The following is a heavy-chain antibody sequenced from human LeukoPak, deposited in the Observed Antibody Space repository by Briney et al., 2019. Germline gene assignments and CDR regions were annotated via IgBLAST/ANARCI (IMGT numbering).Heavy chain of an antibody. V-gene: IGHV1-69*01. CDR3: ARGLGADILTGYIFDY. CDR2: IIPIFGTA. Sequence: SVKVSCKASGGTFSSYAISWVRQAPGQGLGWMGGIIPIFGTANYAQKFQGRVTITADESTSTAYMELSSLRSEDTAVYYCARGLGADILTGYIFDYWGQGTLVTVSS. D-gene: IGHD3-9*01. CDR1: GGTFSSYA. J-gene: IGHJ4*02.